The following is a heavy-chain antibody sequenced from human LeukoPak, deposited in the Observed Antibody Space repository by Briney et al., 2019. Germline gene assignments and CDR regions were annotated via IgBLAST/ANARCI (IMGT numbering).Heavy chain of an antibody. V-gene: IGHV1-69-2*01. Sequence: GATVTLSCKASGYTFTDFFLHWLHQAPGKGLEWMGRIDPENGKTTYAEKFLGRVTIMADTSTDTAYMGLSSLRFEDTAVYYCATGPDVCDIWGQGTMVTVSS. CDR1: GYTFTDFF. CDR3: ATGPDVCDI. CDR2: IDPENGKT. J-gene: IGHJ3*02.